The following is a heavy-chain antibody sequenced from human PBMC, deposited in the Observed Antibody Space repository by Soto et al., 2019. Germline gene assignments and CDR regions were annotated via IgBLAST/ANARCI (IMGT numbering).Heavy chain of an antibody. V-gene: IGHV3-33*01. Sequence: GGSLRLSCAASGFIFNEYGIHWVRQAPGKGLEWVAVIWYDGSNKYYADSVRGRFTFSRDNLRNTMSLQMNSLRVEDTAIYYCARWGCSGSNCNLNQRSFDLWGQGTLVTVSS. D-gene: IGHD2-15*01. CDR1: GFIFNEYG. CDR2: IWYDGSNK. J-gene: IGHJ4*02. CDR3: ARWGCSGSNCNLNQRSFDL.